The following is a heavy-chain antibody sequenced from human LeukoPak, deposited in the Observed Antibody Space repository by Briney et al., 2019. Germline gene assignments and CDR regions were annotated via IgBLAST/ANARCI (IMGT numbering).Heavy chain of an antibody. CDR3: AKREGYGTSDY. V-gene: IGHV3-23*01. CDR2: ISGRGGST. D-gene: IGHD5-18*01. J-gene: IGHJ4*02. Sequence: PRGSLRVSCVASGFTFSIYAMHWVRQAPGKGLEWVSAISGRGGSTYYAYSVKGRFTISRDNSKNTLYLQMDSLRAEDTAVYYCAKREGYGTSDYWGQGTLVTVSS. CDR1: GFTFSIYA.